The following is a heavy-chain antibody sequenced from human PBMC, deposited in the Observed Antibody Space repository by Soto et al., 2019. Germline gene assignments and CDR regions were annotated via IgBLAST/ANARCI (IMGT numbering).Heavy chain of an antibody. D-gene: IGHD2-15*01. CDR3: ARRYGGTFDY. V-gene: IGHV4-59*08. J-gene: IGHJ4*02. CDR1: GGSISSYY. CDR2: IYYSGST. Sequence: SQTLSLTCTVSGGSISSYYCSWIRQPPEKGLEWIGYIYYSGSTNYNPSFKSRVTISVDTSKNQFSLKLSSVTAADTAVYYCARRYGGTFDYWGQGTLVTVSS.